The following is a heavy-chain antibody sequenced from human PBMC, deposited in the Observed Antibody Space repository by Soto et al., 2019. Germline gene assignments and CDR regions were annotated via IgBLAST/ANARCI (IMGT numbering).Heavy chain of an antibody. D-gene: IGHD2-15*01. Sequence: ASVKVSCTASGYTFTGYYMHWVRQAPGQGLEWMGWINPNSGGTNYAQKFQGWVTMTRDTSISTAYMELSRLRSDDTAVYYCARARGCSGGSCYWFDPWGQGTLVTVSS. CDR3: ARARGCSGGSCYWFDP. CDR2: INPNSGGT. J-gene: IGHJ5*02. V-gene: IGHV1-2*04. CDR1: GYTFTGYY.